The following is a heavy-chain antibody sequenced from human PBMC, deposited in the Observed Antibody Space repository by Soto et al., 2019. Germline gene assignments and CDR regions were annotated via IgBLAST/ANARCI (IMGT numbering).Heavy chain of an antibody. D-gene: IGHD3-3*01. J-gene: IGHJ4*02. CDR2: ISDSGGST. CDR1: GFTFSSYA. V-gene: IGHV3-23*01. Sequence: GGSLRLSCAASGFTFSSYAMSWLRQAPKKGLEWVSVISDSGGSTYYADSVKGRFTISRDNFRSTLYLQLNSLRAEDTATYYCARVEGFLDPFEYWGQGTLVTVSS. CDR3: ARVEGFLDPFEY.